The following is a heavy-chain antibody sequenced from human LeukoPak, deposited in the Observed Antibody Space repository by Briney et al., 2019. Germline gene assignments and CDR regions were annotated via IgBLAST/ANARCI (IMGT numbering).Heavy chain of an antibody. CDR2: ISWNSGSI. Sequence: GGSLRLSCAASGFTFDDYAMHWVRQAPGKGLEWVSGISWNSGSIGYADSVKGRFTISRDNAKNSLYLQMNSLRAEDTALYYCAKLGGFDPWGQGTLVTASS. V-gene: IGHV3-9*01. CDR1: GFTFDDYA. J-gene: IGHJ5*02. CDR3: AKLGGFDP.